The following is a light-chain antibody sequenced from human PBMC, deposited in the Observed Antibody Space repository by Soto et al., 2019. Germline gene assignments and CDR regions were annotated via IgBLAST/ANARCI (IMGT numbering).Light chain of an antibody. CDR3: QHYNSYSEA. Sequence: DSVTITCRDSQNILNWLAWYQQKPGKAPNPLIYDASSLKSGVPARFSGSGSGTEFTLTISSLQPDDFATYYCQHYNSYSEAFGQGTKVDIK. J-gene: IGKJ1*01. CDR1: QNILNW. V-gene: IGKV1-5*01. CDR2: DAS.